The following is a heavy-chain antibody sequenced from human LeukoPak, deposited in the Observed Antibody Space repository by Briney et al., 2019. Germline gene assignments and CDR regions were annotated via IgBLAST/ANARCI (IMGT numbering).Heavy chain of an antibody. Sequence: SETLSLTCAVYGGSFSGYYWSWIRQPPGKGLEWIGEISHSGSTNYNPSLKSRVTISVDTSKNQFSLKLSSVTAADTAVYYCARSGDDDAFDIWGQGTMVTVSS. CDR1: GGSFSGYY. CDR2: ISHSGST. V-gene: IGHV4-34*01. D-gene: IGHD5-12*01. CDR3: ARSGDDDAFDI. J-gene: IGHJ3*02.